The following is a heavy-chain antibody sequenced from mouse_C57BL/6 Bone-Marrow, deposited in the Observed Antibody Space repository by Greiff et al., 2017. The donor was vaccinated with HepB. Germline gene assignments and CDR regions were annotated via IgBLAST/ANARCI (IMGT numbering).Heavy chain of an antibody. CDR3: APNWDWFAY. CDR1: GYTFTSYT. J-gene: IGHJ3*01. CDR2: INPSSGYT. V-gene: IGHV1-4*01. D-gene: IGHD4-1*02. Sequence: VQGVESGAELARPGASVKMSCKASGYTFTSYTMHWVKQRPGQGLEWIGYINPSSGYTKYNQKFKDKATLTADKSSSTAYMQLSSLTSEDSAVYYCAPNWDWFAYWGQGTLVTVSA.